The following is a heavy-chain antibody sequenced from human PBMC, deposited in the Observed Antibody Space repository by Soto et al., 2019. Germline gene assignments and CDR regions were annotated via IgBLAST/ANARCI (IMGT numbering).Heavy chain of an antibody. Sequence: PGGSLRLSCAASGFTFSSYGMHWVRQAPGKGLEWVAVISYDGSNKYYADSVKGRFTISRDNSKNTLYLQMNSLRAEDTAVYYCANARYYDFWSGYPPPTYWGQGTLVTVSS. CDR3: ANARYYDFWSGYPPPTY. CDR2: ISYDGSNK. D-gene: IGHD3-3*01. V-gene: IGHV3-30*18. CDR1: GFTFSSYG. J-gene: IGHJ4*02.